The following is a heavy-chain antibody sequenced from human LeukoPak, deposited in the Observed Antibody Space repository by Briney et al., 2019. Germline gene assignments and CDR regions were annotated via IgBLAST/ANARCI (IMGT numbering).Heavy chain of an antibody. Sequence: SVKVSCRASGGTFSSYAISWVRQAPGQGLEWMGGIIPIFGTANYAQKFQGRVTITTDESTSTAYMELSSLRSEDTAVYYCAAQAARPDFDYWGQGTLVTVSS. CDR3: AAQAARPDFDY. V-gene: IGHV1-69*05. CDR1: GGTFSSYA. CDR2: IIPIFGTA. D-gene: IGHD6-6*01. J-gene: IGHJ4*02.